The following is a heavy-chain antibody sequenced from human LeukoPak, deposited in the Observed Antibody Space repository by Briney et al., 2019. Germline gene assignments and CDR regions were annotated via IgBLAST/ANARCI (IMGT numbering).Heavy chain of an antibody. D-gene: IGHD2-15*01. Sequence: PGGSLRLSCAASGFIFSSYGMHWVRQAPGKGLEWVAVIWYDGSNKYYGDSVKGRFTISRDNSKNTLYLQMNSLRAEDTAVYYCARDESVVGGIDYWGQGTLVTVSS. J-gene: IGHJ4*02. CDR3: ARDESVVGGIDY. V-gene: IGHV3-33*01. CDR1: GFIFSSYG. CDR2: IWYDGSNK.